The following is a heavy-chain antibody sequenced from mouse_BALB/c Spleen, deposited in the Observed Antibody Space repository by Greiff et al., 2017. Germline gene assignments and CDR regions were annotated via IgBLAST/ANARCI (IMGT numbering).Heavy chain of an antibody. D-gene: IGHD2-4*01. J-gene: IGHJ4*01. CDR1: GFNIKDTY. CDR2: IDPANGNT. CDR3: ARGITTWYAMDY. V-gene: IGHV14-3*02. Sequence: VQLQQSGAELVKPGASVKLSCTASGFNIKDTYMHWVKQRPEQGLEWIGRIDPANGNTKYDPKFQGKATITADTSSNTAYLQLSSLTSEDTAVYYCARGITTWYAMDYWGQGTSVTVSS.